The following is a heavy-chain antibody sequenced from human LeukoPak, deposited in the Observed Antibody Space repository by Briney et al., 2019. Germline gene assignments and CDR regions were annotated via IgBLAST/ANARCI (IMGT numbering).Heavy chain of an antibody. CDR1: GGSIRSSSYY. CDR2: IYYSGST. CDR3: ARLSPVWGGYFDY. Sequence: SETLFLTCTVSGGSIRSSSYYWGWIRQPPGKGLEWIGSIYYSGSTYYNPSLKSRVTISVDTSKNQFSLKLSSVTAADTAVYYCARLSPVWGGYFDYWGQGALVTVSS. J-gene: IGHJ4*02. V-gene: IGHV4-39*01. D-gene: IGHD3-16*01.